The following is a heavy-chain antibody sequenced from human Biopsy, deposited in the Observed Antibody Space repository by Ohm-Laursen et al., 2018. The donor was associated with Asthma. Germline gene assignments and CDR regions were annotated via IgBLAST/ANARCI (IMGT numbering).Heavy chain of an antibody. CDR3: ARGPNYHGSGRAPIGMDV. Sequence: SETLSLTWSVSGGSISSGGYSWSWIRQPPGKGLEWLGYIYYTGSDNYNPSLKSRVTISVDTSKNQFSLRLNSVTAADTAVYYCARGPNYHGSGRAPIGMDVWGQGTTVTVSS. J-gene: IGHJ6*02. D-gene: IGHD3-10*01. CDR2: IYYTGSD. V-gene: IGHV4-61*08. CDR1: GGSISSGGYS.